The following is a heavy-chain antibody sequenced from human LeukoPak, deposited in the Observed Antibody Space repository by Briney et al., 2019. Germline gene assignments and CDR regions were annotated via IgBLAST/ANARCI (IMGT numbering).Heavy chain of an antibody. V-gene: IGHV3-23*01. Sequence: GGSLRLSCAASGFTFSSYAMSWVRQAPGKGLEWVSAISGSGGSTYYADSVKGRFTISRDNSKNTLYLQMNSLRAEDTAVYYCAKEGLIAVAGQGLPASSGRIHPPSGDDYWGQGTLVTVSS. J-gene: IGHJ4*02. CDR1: GFTFSSYA. D-gene: IGHD6-19*01. CDR2: ISGSGGST. CDR3: AKEGLIAVAGQGLPASSGRIHPPSGDDY.